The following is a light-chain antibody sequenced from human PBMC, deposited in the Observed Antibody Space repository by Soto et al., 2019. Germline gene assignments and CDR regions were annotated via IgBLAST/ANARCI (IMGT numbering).Light chain of an antibody. CDR1: SNDVGNYNL. V-gene: IGLV2-23*01. CDR3: SSYAGSNNFV. Sequence: QSALTQPASVSGSPGQSITISCTGTSNDVGNYNLVSWYQQHPGKAPKLIIYATTKRPSGVSNRYSGSKSGNTASLTISGLQAEDEANYHCSSYAGSNNFVFGTGTKLTVL. CDR2: ATT. J-gene: IGLJ1*01.